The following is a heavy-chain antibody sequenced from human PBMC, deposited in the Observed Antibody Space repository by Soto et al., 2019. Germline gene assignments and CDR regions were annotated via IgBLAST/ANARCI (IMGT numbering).Heavy chain of an antibody. D-gene: IGHD2-8*01. Sequence: KPSETLSLTCAVYGGSFIGYYWSWIRQPPGKGLEWIGEINHSGSTNYNPSLKSRVTISVDTSKNQFSLKLGSVTAADTAVYYCARGKVVGMVYYYYYGMDVWGQGTTVTVSS. CDR1: GGSFIGYY. V-gene: IGHV4-34*01. CDR3: ARGKVVGMVYYYYYGMDV. CDR2: INHSGST. J-gene: IGHJ6*02.